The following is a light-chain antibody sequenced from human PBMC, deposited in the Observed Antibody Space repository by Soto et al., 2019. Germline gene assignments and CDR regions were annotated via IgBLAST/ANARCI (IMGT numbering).Light chain of an antibody. CDR3: SSYSTSSTLGV. V-gene: IGLV2-14*01. Sequence: QSVLTQPASVSGSPGQSITISCTGSSSDVGGHDYVSWYQQHPGKAPKLMIYDVSNRPSGVSNRFSGSKSGNTASLTISGLQAEDEADYYCSSYSTSSTLGVFGGGTKLTVL. J-gene: IGLJ2*01. CDR1: SSDVGGHDY. CDR2: DVS.